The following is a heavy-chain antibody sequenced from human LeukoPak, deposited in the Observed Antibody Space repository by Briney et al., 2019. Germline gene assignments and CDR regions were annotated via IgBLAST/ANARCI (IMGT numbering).Heavy chain of an antibody. D-gene: IGHD2-2*01. J-gene: IGHJ5*02. CDR1: GGSISSSSYY. CDR3: ARDTVAYCSSTSCYGDWFDP. V-gene: IGHV4-39*07. Sequence: TSETLSLTCTVSGGSISSSSYYWGWIRQPPGKGLEWIGSIYYSGSTYYNPSLKSRVTISVDTSENQFSLKLSSVTAADTAVYYCARDTVAYCSSTSCYGDWFDPWGQGTLVTVSS. CDR2: IYYSGST.